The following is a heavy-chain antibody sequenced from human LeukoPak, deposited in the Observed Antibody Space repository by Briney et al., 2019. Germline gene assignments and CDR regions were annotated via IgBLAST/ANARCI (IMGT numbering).Heavy chain of an antibody. CDR1: GGSISSYH. CDR3: ARDGNSYGPDFDY. V-gene: IGHV4-4*07. CDR2: ININEGP. D-gene: IGHD5-18*01. Sequence: PSETLSLTCTVSGGSISSYHWSWIRQPAGKGLERIGHININEGPKYNPSLRSRVTMSADTSRNQYSLKLSSVTAADTAVYYCARDGNSYGPDFDYWGQGTLVTVSS. J-gene: IGHJ4*02.